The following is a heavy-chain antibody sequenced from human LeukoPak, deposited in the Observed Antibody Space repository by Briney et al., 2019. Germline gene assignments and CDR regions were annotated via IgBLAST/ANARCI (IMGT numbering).Heavy chain of an antibody. V-gene: IGHV3-15*01. D-gene: IGHD6-25*01. CDR1: RFTFNNDG. J-gene: IGHJ4*02. Sequence: PGGSLRLSCAASRFTFNNDGIRWVRQAPGKGLEWVGRIKSKTDGGTTDYAAPVKGRFTISRDDSKNTLYLQMNSINTGLTAVYYCTSDFLNSGPRFWGQGTLVTVSS. CDR2: IKSKTDGGTT. CDR3: TSDFLNSGPRF.